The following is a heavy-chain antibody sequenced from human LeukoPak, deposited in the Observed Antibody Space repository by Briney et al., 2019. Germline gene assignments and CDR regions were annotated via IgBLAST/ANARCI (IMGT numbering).Heavy chain of an antibody. V-gene: IGHV4-59*01. CDR2: FYNSGRS. Sequence: SETLSLTCTVSDDSISDYYRGWIRQPPGKGLEWIGYFYNSGRSTYNPSLKSRVTISADTSKNHFSLKLNSVTTADTAVYYCTRGAGWLIDYWGQGTLVSVSS. CDR1: DDSISDYY. CDR3: TRGAGWLIDY. J-gene: IGHJ4*02. D-gene: IGHD3-16*01.